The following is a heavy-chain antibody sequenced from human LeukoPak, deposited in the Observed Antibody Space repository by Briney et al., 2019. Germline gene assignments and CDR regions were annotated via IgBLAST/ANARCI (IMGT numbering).Heavy chain of an antibody. V-gene: IGHV3-23*01. Sequence: PGGSLRLSCASSGFTFSKFVMHWVRQAPGKGLEWVSTISGGGDTTHYADSVKGRFTISRDDSNNTVYLQMSSLRADDTAIYFCAKDGGQLLSDQLYYYHYYYMDVWGKGTTVTVSS. CDR3: AKDGGQLLSDQLYYYHYYYMDV. CDR2: ISGGGDTT. CDR1: GFTFSKFV. D-gene: IGHD2-2*01. J-gene: IGHJ6*03.